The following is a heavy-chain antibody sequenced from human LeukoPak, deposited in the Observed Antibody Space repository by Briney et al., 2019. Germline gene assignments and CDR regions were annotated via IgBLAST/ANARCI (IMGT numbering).Heavy chain of an antibody. J-gene: IGHJ4*02. CDR2: FYNSGST. V-gene: IGHV4-59*08. CDR3: ARHLRPGYSGYDSAFDY. D-gene: IGHD5-12*01. CDR1: GGSIRSYY. Sequence: SETLSLTCTVTGGSIRSYYWSWIRQPPGKGLGWIGYFYNSGSTNYNPSLKSRVTISVDTSKNQLSLKLSSVTATDTAVYYCARHLRPGYSGYDSAFDYWGQGSLVTVSS.